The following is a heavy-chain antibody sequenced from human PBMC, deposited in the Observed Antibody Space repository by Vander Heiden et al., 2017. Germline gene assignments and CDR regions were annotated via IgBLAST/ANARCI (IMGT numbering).Heavy chain of an antibody. Sequence: QVQLVESGGGVVQPGRSLRLSCAASGFTFSSYAMHWVRQAPGKGLEWVAVISYDGSNKYYADAVKGRFTISRDNAKNTLYLQMKRMRAEDTAVYYCAREGRDGYNVVDYWGQGTLVTVSS. CDR2: ISYDGSNK. D-gene: IGHD5-12*01. V-gene: IGHV3-30-3*01. CDR3: AREGRDGYNVVDY. J-gene: IGHJ4*02. CDR1: GFTFSSYA.